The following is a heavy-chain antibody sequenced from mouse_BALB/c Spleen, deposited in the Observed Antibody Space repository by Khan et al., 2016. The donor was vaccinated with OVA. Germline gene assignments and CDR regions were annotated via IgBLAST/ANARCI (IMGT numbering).Heavy chain of an antibody. Sequence: VQLQQSGAELVRPGASVKLSCEASGYTFTSYWMNWVKQSPEQGLEWIGRIDPYDSETHYNQNFKDKAILTVDKSSSTAYMQLSSLTYEDSAVYYGAGNPFDYWGQGTLVTVSA. CDR3: AGNPFDY. CDR1: GYTFTSYW. J-gene: IGHJ3*01. CDR2: IDPYDSET. V-gene: IGHV1-74*01.